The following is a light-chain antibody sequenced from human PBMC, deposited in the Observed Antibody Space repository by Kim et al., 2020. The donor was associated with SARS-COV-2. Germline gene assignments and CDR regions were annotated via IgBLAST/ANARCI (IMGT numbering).Light chain of an antibody. CDR1: QSVSSSY. CDR2: GAS. Sequence: ELVLTQSPGTLSLSPGERVTLTCRASQSVSSSYLAWYQQKPGQAPRLLIYGASSRATGIPDRFSGSGSGTDFTLTISRLEPEDFAVYYCQQYGSSPLYTFGQGTKLEI. CDR3: QQYGSSPLYT. V-gene: IGKV3-20*01. J-gene: IGKJ2*01.